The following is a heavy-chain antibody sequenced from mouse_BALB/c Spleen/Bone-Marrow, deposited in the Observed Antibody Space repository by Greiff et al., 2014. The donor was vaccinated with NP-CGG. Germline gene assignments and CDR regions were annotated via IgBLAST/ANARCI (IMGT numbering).Heavy chain of an antibody. CDR3: ASLTGTLDY. CDR2: IDPASGNI. V-gene: IGHV14-3*02. J-gene: IGHJ2*01. Sequence: EVQLQQSGTDLVKPGASVKLSCTASGFNIKDTYMHWVKQRPEQGLDWIGRIDPASGNIQYDPKFQGRAAITADTSSNTAYLQLSSLTSEDTAVYYCASLTGTLDYWGQGTPLTVSS. CDR1: GFNIKDTY. D-gene: IGHD4-1*01.